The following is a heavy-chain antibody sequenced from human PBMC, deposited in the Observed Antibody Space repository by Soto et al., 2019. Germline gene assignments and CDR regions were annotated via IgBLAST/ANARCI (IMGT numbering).Heavy chain of an antibody. CDR1: GGSISSYY. CDR3: ARDCSSTSCYIDYYGMDV. V-gene: IGHV4-4*07. Sequence: SETLSLTCTVSGGSISSYYWSWIRQPAGKGLEWIGRIYTSGSTNYNPSLKSRVTMSVDTSKNQFSLKLSSVTAADTAVYYCARDCSSTSCYIDYYGMDVWGQGTTVTVS. CDR2: IYTSGST. J-gene: IGHJ6*02. D-gene: IGHD2-2*02.